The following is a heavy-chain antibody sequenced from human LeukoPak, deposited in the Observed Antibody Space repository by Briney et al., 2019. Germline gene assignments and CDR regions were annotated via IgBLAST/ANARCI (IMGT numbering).Heavy chain of an antibody. CDR3: VRDPSNSGWAFDY. D-gene: IGHD6-19*01. CDR2: IWHNGKNK. CDR1: GFTFSTYA. J-gene: IGHJ4*02. Sequence: GGSLRLSCAASGFTFSTYAMHWVRQAPGKGLEGVGMIWHNGKNKHYADSVKGRFTISRDNSKNTLDLQMNSPRADDTAVYYCVRDPSNSGWAFDYWGQGTPVT. V-gene: IGHV3-33*01.